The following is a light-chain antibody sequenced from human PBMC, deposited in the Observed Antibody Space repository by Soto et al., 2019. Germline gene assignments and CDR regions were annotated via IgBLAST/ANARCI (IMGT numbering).Light chain of an antibody. CDR3: QQYGRSPWT. Sequence: EIVLTQSPATLSLSPGERATLSCRASQSVGTYLAWYQQKPGQSPRLLMFDVSNRATGIPDRFSGSGSGTDFTLTISRLEPEDFGVYYCQQYGRSPWTFGQGTKVDIK. V-gene: IGKV3-20*01. CDR1: QSVGTY. J-gene: IGKJ1*01. CDR2: DVS.